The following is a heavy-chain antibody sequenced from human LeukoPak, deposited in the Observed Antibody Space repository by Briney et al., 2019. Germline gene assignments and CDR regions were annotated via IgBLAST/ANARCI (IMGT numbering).Heavy chain of an antibody. CDR1: GLIFSNHG. CDR3: ARDRPGGGINGMDV. V-gene: IGHV3-33*01. CDR2: IWYDGSIK. Sequence: VGSLRLSCAASGLIFSNHGMHWVRQAPGKGLEWVAVIWYDGSIKYYADSVKGRFSTSRDNSKNTVDLQMNSLRVEDTAVYYCARDRPGGGINGMDVWGQGTTVTVSS. J-gene: IGHJ6*02. D-gene: IGHD3-16*01.